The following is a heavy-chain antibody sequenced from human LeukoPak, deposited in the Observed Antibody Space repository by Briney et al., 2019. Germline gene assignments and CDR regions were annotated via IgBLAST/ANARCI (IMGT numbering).Heavy chain of an antibody. Sequence: AGGSLRLSCAASGVTFSDYVMHWVRQAPGKGLEWMALISYDGSTKLYADSVRGRFTISRDNSKNTVFLQMNSLRPEDTAVYFCAKDGGNYYIDYWGQGTLVTVSS. CDR1: GVTFSDYV. CDR3: AKDGGNYYIDY. D-gene: IGHD4-23*01. V-gene: IGHV3-30*18. J-gene: IGHJ4*02. CDR2: ISYDGSTK.